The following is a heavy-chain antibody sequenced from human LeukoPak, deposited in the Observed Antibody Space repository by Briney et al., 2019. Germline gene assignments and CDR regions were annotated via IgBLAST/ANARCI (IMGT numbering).Heavy chain of an antibody. CDR1: GLI. Sequence: PGGSLRLSCAASGLIIHWVRQAPGKGLEWVAAISHDGNSKYYADSVKGRFTISRDNSKNTVYLQLNSLGAEDTAVYYCAEEGHSSGYCGVFDIWGQGTTVTVSS. J-gene: IGHJ3*02. CDR3: AEEGHSSGYCGVFDI. V-gene: IGHV3-30-3*01. CDR2: ISHDGNSK. D-gene: IGHD3-22*01.